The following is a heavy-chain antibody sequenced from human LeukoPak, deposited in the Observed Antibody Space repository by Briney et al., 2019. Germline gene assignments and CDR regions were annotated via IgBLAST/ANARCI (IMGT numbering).Heavy chain of an antibody. Sequence: PGGSLRLSCAASGFTFSSYGMHWVRQAPGKGLEWVAVISYDGSNKYYADSVKGRFTISRDNSKNTLYLQMKSLRAEDTAVYYCAKDGGYSYGYSAWDYYYGMDVWGQGTTVTVSS. CDR2: ISYDGSNK. J-gene: IGHJ6*02. CDR1: GFTFSSYG. D-gene: IGHD5-18*01. CDR3: AKDGGYSYGYSAWDYYYGMDV. V-gene: IGHV3-30*18.